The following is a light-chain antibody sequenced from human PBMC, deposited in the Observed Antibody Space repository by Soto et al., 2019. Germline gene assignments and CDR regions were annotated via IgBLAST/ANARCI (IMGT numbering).Light chain of an antibody. CDR3: CSYAGSYIVV. J-gene: IGLJ2*01. CDR1: SSDVGGYNY. CDR2: DVT. V-gene: IGLV2-11*01. Sequence: QSALTQPRSVSGSPGQSVAISCTGTSSDVGGYNYVSWYRQHPGRAPKLLLYDVTKRPSGVPDRFSGSKSGNTASLTISGLQADDEAEYYCCSYAGSYIVVIGGGTQLTVL.